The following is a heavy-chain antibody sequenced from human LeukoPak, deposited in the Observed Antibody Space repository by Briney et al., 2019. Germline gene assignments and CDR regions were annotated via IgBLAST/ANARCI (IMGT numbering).Heavy chain of an antibody. Sequence: SVKVSCKASGYTFTGYYMHWVRQAPGQGLEWMGWINPNSGGTNYAQKFQGGVTMTRDTSISTAYMELSRLRSDDTAVYYCAMGVGPPGVAFDIWGQGTMVTVSS. D-gene: IGHD1-26*01. V-gene: IGHV1-2*02. CDR3: AMGVGPPGVAFDI. CDR1: GYTFTGYY. CDR2: INPNSGGT. J-gene: IGHJ3*02.